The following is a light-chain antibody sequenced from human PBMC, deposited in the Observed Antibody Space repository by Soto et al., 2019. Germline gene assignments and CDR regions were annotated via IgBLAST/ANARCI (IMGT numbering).Light chain of an antibody. CDR1: QSISSW. CDR2: DAS. CDR3: QQYNTYST. V-gene: IGKV1-5*01. J-gene: IGKJ5*01. Sequence: DSQMTQSRSTLSASVGHRVTITCRASQSISSWLAWYQQKPGKAPKLLIYDASSLESGVPSRFSGSASGTESTLTISSLQPDDFATYYCQQYNTYSTFGQGTRLEIK.